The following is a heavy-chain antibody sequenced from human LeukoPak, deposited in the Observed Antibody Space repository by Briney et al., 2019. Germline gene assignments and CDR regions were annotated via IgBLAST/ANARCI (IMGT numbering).Heavy chain of an antibody. CDR3: ASNSDDLWSGRTYYYYMDV. Sequence: SVKVSCKASGGTFISYAISWVRQAPGQGREWMGGIIPIFGTANYAQKFQGRVTITTDESTSTAYMELSSLRSEDTAVYYCASNSDDLWSGRTYYYYMDVRGKGTTVTVSS. D-gene: IGHD3-3*01. J-gene: IGHJ6*03. CDR1: GGTFISYA. CDR2: IIPIFGTA. V-gene: IGHV1-69*05.